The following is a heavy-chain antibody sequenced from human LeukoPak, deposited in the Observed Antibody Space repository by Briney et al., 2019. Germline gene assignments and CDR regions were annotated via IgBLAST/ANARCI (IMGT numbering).Heavy chain of an antibody. Sequence: ASVKVSCKASGYTFTSYDINWVRQATGQGLEWMGRMNPNSGNTGYAQKFQGRVTMTRNTSISTAYMELSSLRSEDTAVYYCARGTSMVRGVAAAWGQGTLVTVSS. CDR3: ARGTSMVRGVAAA. D-gene: IGHD3-10*01. CDR1: GYTFTSYD. CDR2: MNPNSGNT. J-gene: IGHJ5*02. V-gene: IGHV1-8*01.